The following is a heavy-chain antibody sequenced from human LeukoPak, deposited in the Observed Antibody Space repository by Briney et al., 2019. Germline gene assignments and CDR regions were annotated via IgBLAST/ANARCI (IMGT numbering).Heavy chain of an antibody. D-gene: IGHD2-15*01. V-gene: IGHV3-21*01. Sequence: GGSLRLSCAASGSTFRSYSLNWVRQAPGKGLEWVSSISSSSSYIYYADSVKGRFTISRDNAKNSLYLQMNSLRAEDTAVYYCARLRWSSRAIDYWGQGTLVPVSS. CDR2: ISSSSSYI. J-gene: IGHJ4*02. CDR1: GSTFRSYS. CDR3: ARLRWSSRAIDY.